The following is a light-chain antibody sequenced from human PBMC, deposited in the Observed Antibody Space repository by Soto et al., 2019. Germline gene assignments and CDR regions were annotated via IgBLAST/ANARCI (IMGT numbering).Light chain of an antibody. Sequence: ETVMTQAPATMSVSPGERATLSCRASQSVSSKLAWYQQKPGRAPRLLIYDASTMATGIPARFSGSGSGTEFTLTIISLQSEDFAVYYGQQYNYWPPITFGGGTKVEIK. CDR2: DAS. J-gene: IGKJ4*02. CDR3: QQYNYWPPIT. V-gene: IGKV3-15*01. CDR1: QSVSSK.